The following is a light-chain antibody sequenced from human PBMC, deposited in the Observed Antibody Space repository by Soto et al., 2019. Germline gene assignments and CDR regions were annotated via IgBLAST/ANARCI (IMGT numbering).Light chain of an antibody. Sequence: DIQMTQSPSSLSASVGDRVTITCRASQSINHWLAWYQQKPGKAPQFLIYDASTLRNGVPSRFSGRGSGTEFTLTISSLQPDDFATYYCQQYDSHPYTFGQGTKVEI. CDR1: QSINHW. V-gene: IGKV1-5*01. CDR3: QQYDSHPYT. J-gene: IGKJ2*01. CDR2: DAS.